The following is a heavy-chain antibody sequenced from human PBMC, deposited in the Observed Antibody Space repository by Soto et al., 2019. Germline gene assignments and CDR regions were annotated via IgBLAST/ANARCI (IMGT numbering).Heavy chain of an antibody. V-gene: IGHV4-59*01. D-gene: IGHD2-2*01. J-gene: IGHJ3*02. CDR3: ARDAGYQLTGAFDI. CDR1: GGSISTYY. CDR2: ITYSGGP. Sequence: QVQVQESGPGLVKPSETLSLTCTVSGGSISTYYWSWIRQPPGKGLEWIGYITYSGGPTYNPSLKSRVTISVDTSKKLSLNLTSVTAADTAVYYCARDAGYQLTGAFDIWGQGTMVTVSS.